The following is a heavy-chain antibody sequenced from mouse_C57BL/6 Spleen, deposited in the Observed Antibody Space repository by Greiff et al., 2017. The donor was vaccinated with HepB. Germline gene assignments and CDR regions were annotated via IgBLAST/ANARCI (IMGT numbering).Heavy chain of an antibody. Sequence: VQLQQPGAELVRPGSSVKLSCKASGYTFTSYWMHWVKQRPIQGLEWIGNIDPSDSETHYNQKFKDKATLTVDKSSSTAYMQLSSLTSEDSAVYYCANYYGSSNYWYFDVWGTGTTVTVSS. V-gene: IGHV1-52*01. D-gene: IGHD1-1*01. J-gene: IGHJ1*03. CDR2: IDPSDSET. CDR3: ANYYGSSNYWYFDV. CDR1: GYTFTSYW.